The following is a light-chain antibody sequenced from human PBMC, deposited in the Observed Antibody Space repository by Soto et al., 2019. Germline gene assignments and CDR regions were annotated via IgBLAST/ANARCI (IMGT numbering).Light chain of an antibody. V-gene: IGLV1-40*01. CDR3: QSYDSSLRGSNYV. J-gene: IGLJ1*01. CDR2: GNS. Sequence: QSVLTQPPSVSGAPGERGTISCTGNSPNNGAGYDVHWYQQLPGTAPKPLIYGNSNRPSGVPDRFSGSKSGTSTSLAITGLQAEDEADYSCQSYDSSLRGSNYVSGTGTKVTVL. CDR1: SPNNGAGYD.